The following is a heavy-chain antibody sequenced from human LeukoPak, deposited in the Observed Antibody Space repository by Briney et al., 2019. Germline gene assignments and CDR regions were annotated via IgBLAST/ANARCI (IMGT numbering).Heavy chain of an antibody. CDR3: ARAWATDYFDY. J-gene: IGHJ4*02. CDR1: GGSISSYY. Sequence: PSETLSLTCTVSGGSISSYYWSWIRQPPGKGLEWIGYMYYSGTINYNPSLKSRVTISVDTSKNQFSLKLSSVTAADTAMCYCARAWATDYFDYWGQGTLVIVSS. CDR2: MYYSGTI. V-gene: IGHV4-59*01.